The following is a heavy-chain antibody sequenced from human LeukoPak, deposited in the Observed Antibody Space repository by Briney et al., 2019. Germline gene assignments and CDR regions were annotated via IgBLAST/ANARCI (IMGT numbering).Heavy chain of an antibody. CDR3: AHTGSSWYKHEYFQH. Sequence: SGPTLVNPTQTLTLTCTFSGFSLSTSGVGVGWIRQPPGKALEWLALIYWNDDKRYSPSLKSRLTITKDTSKNQVVLTMTNMDPVDTTTYYCAHTGSSWYKHEYFQHWGQGTLVTVSS. V-gene: IGHV2-5*01. J-gene: IGHJ1*01. CDR2: IYWNDDK. D-gene: IGHD6-13*01. CDR1: GFSLSTSGVG.